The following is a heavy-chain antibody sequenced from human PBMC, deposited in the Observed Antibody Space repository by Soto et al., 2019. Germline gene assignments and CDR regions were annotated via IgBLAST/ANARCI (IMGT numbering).Heavy chain of an antibody. CDR2: MYFGGSF. J-gene: IGHJ5*02. Sequence: QMQLQASGPGLVKPSETLSLTCNVSGASVSHGYWSWIRQPPGQGLEWIGFMYFGGSFNYNPSLTSRATISVETSKNQFSMKLTSVTASDTAVYYWARSDYDSTGFAVDPWGQGTLVTVSS. CDR3: ARSDYDSTGFAVDP. V-gene: IGHV4-59*02. D-gene: IGHD3-22*01. CDR1: GASVSHGY.